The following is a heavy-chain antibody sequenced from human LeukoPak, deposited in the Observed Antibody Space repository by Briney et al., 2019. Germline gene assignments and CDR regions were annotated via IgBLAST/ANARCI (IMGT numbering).Heavy chain of an antibody. Sequence: SETLSLTCTVSGGSISSGDYYWSWIRQPPGKGLEWIGYIYYSGSTNYNPSLKSRVTISVDTSKNQFSLKLSSVTAADTAVYYCAREYSSSADAFDIWGQGTMVTVSS. D-gene: IGHD6-6*01. V-gene: IGHV4-61*08. CDR3: AREYSSSADAFDI. J-gene: IGHJ3*02. CDR2: IYYSGST. CDR1: GGSISSGDYY.